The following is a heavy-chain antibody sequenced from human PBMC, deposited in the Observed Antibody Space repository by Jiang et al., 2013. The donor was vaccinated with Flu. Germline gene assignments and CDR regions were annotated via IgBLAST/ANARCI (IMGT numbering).Heavy chain of an antibody. J-gene: IGHJ6*02. CDR1: GDSVSSNSAA. V-gene: IGHV6-1*01. Sequence: QTLSLTCAISGDSVSSNSAAWNWVRQSPSRGLEWLGRTYYRSKWYNDYAVSVKSRITINPDTSKNQFSLQLNSVTPEDTAVYYCARDRWERGYYYYGMDVWGQGTTVTVSS. D-gene: IGHD1-26*01. CDR2: TYYRSKWYN. CDR3: ARDRWERGYYYYGMDV.